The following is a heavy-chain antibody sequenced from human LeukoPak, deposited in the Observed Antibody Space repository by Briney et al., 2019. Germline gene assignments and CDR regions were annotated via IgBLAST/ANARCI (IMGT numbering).Heavy chain of an antibody. CDR2: INHSGST. J-gene: IGHJ6*03. CDR3: ARLTSDYYYYMDV. CDR1: GGSFSGYY. D-gene: IGHD2/OR15-2a*01. V-gene: IGHV4-34*01. Sequence: SETLSLTCAVYGGSFSGYYWSWIRQPPGKGLEWIGEINHSGSTNYNPSLKSRVTISVDTSKNQFSLKLSSVTAADTVVYYCARLTSDYYYYMDVWGKGTTVTVSS.